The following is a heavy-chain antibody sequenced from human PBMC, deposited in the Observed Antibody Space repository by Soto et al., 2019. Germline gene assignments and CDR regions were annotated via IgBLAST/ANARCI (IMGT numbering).Heavy chain of an antibody. CDR3: ARDSKLYRSGSYYHYYGMDV. CDR1: GFTFSSYS. D-gene: IGHD3-10*01. Sequence: EVQLVESGGGLVKPGGSLRLSCAASGFTFSSYSMNWVRQAPGKGLEWVSSISSSSSYIYYADSVKGRFTISRDNAKNSLYLQMNSLRAEDTAVYYCARDSKLYRSGSYYHYYGMDVWGQGTTVTVSS. J-gene: IGHJ6*02. CDR2: ISSSSSYI. V-gene: IGHV3-21*01.